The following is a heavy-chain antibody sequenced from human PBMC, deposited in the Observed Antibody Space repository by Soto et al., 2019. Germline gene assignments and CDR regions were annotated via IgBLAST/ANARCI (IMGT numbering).Heavy chain of an antibody. V-gene: IGHV3-48*01. D-gene: IGHD3-3*01. CDR2: ISSSSSTI. CDR3: ARDAAIFGVVTYYYYYYMDV. CDR1: GFTFSSYS. J-gene: IGHJ6*03. Sequence: GGSLRLSCAASGFTFSSYSMNWVRQAPGKGLEWVSHISSSSSTIYYADSVKGRFTISRDNAKNSLYLQMNSLRAEDTAVYYCARDAAIFGVVTYYYYYYMDVWGKGTTVTVSS.